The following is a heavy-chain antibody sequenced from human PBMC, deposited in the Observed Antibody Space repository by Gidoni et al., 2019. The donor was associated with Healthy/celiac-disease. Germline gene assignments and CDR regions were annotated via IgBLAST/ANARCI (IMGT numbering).Heavy chain of an antibody. CDR2: ISGSGGST. CDR3: AKRITMVRGAFDY. Sequence: EVQLLESGGGLLQPGGSLILSCAASGFTFSSYAMSWVRQAPGKGLEWVSAISGSGGSTYYADSVKGRFTISRDNSKNTLYLQMNSLRAEDTAVYYCAKRITMVRGAFDYWGQGTLVTVSS. V-gene: IGHV3-23*01. CDR1: GFTFSSYA. J-gene: IGHJ4*02. D-gene: IGHD3-10*01.